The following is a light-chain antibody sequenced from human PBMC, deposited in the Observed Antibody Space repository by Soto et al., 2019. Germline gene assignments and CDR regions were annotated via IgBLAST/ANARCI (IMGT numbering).Light chain of an antibody. CDR2: GAS. CDR3: QQYENLPIT. Sequence: DIQMTQSPSSLSASVGDRVTITCRASQDISNYLNWYQQKPGKAPNLLIYGASNLQTGVPSRFSGSGSGTDFTFTISSLQPGDIATYFCQQYENLPITFGQGTRLEIK. V-gene: IGKV1-33*01. J-gene: IGKJ5*01. CDR1: QDISNY.